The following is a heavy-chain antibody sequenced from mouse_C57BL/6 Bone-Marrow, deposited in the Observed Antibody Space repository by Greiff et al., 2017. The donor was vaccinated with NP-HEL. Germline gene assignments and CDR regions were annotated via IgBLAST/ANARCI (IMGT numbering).Heavy chain of an antibody. CDR1: GFNIKDYY. CDR3: ARSPYGNYWYFDV. CDR2: IDPEDGET. D-gene: IGHD2-1*01. V-gene: IGHV14-2*01. Sequence: VQLKESGAELVKPGASVKLSCTASGFNIKDYYMHWVKQRTEQGLEWIGRIDPEDGETKYAPKFQGQATITADTSSNTAYLQLSSLTSEDTAVYYCARSPYGNYWYFDVWGTGTTVTVSS. J-gene: IGHJ1*03.